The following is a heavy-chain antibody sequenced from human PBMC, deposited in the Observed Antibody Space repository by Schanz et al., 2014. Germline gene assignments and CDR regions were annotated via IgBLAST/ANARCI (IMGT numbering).Heavy chain of an antibody. D-gene: IGHD1-1*01. CDR2: IKQDESER. Sequence: EVQLVESGGGLVQPGGSLRLSCAASGFTFSTYWMSWVRQAPGKGLEWVANIKQDESERSYVDSVKGRFTISRDNAKNSLYLQMDSLRGDDTAVYYCARDGIAATTDFEYWGQGVLVTVSS. J-gene: IGHJ4*02. CDR3: ARDGIAATTDFEY. CDR1: GFTFSTYW. V-gene: IGHV3-7*01.